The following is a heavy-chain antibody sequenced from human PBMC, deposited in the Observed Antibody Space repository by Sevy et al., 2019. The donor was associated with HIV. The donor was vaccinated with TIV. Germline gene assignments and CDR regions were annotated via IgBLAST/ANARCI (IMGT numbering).Heavy chain of an antibody. CDR3: VRGGSPWWGVGV. Sequence: SETLSLTCTVSSASITRYYYSWIRQPPGKGLEWIAYTYYSGSTNYNPSLKSRVTISIDTSKNQLSLKLSSVTAADTAVYYCVRGGSPWWGVGVWGKGTTVTVSS. D-gene: IGHD2-15*01. J-gene: IGHJ6*04. V-gene: IGHV4-59*01. CDR1: SASITRYY. CDR2: TYYSGST.